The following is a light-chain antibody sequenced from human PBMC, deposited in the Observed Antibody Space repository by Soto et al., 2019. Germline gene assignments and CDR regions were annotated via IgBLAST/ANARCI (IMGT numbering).Light chain of an antibody. CDR2: DAS. CDR3: QQRSNWPPIT. Sequence: EIVLTQSPATLSLSPGERATLSCRASQSVSSYLAWYQQTPGQAPRLLIYDASNRATGIPARFSGSWSGTDFTLTISSLEPEDFAVYYCQQRSNWPPITFGQGTRLEIK. J-gene: IGKJ5*01. CDR1: QSVSSY. V-gene: IGKV3-11*01.